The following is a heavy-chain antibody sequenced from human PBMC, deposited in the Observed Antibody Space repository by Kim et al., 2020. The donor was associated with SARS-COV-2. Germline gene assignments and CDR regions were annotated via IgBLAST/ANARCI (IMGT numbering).Heavy chain of an antibody. Sequence: GGSLRLSCVVSGFTFRSYWMSWVRQAPGKGLEWVADIKHDGSEKSYVDSVKGRFTISRDNANNSVHLQMNSLRAEDTAVYYCARTHYDFWSGSGLYFQNWGQGTLVTVSS. J-gene: IGHJ1*01. CDR1: GFTFRSYW. V-gene: IGHV3-7*01. CDR2: IKHDGSEK. D-gene: IGHD3-3*01. CDR3: ARTHYDFWSGSGLYFQN.